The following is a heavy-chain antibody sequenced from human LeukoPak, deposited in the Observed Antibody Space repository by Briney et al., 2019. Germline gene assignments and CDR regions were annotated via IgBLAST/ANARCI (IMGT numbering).Heavy chain of an antibody. CDR1: ADGVSFNSGG. Sequence: SQTRSLTCAISADGVSFNSGGWNWIRQSPSRGLEWLGRTYYGSKRYNDYALSVNSRITINPDTSKNQFSLQMNSMTPEDTAVYYYARRGQRLRNDAFDIWGQGTMVTVSS. J-gene: IGHJ3*02. V-gene: IGHV6-1*01. D-gene: IGHD6-19*01. CDR3: ARRGQRLRNDAFDI. CDR2: TYYGSKRYN.